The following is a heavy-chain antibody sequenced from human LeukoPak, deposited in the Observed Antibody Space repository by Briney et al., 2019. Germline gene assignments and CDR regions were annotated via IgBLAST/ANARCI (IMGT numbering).Heavy chain of an antibody. CDR1: GYTFTGYY. J-gene: IGHJ4*02. D-gene: IGHD3-22*01. CDR3: ARSPGGITMNPDY. V-gene: IGHV1-2*06. CDR2: INPNSGGT. Sequence: ASVKVSCKASGYTFTGYYMHWVRQAPGQGLEWMGRINPNSGGTNYAQKFQGRVTMTRDTSISTAYMELSRLRSDDTAVYYCARSPGGITMNPDYWGQGTLVTVSS.